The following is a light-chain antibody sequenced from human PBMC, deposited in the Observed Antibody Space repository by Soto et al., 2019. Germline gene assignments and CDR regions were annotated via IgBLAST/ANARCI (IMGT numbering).Light chain of an antibody. CDR2: GAS. J-gene: IGKJ1*01. CDR3: HQYGSSPGT. V-gene: IGKV3-20*01. Sequence: EIVLTQSPGTLSLSPGEGATLSCRASQSVSSSYLAWYQQKPGQAPRLLIYGASSRATGIPDRFSGSGSGTDFTLTISRLEPEDFAVFYCHQYGSSPGTFGQGTKVDIK. CDR1: QSVSSSY.